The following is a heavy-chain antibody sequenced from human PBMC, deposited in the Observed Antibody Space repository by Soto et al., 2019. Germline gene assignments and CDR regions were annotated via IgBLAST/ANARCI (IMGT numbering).Heavy chain of an antibody. CDR1: GCTFTSYD. CDR3: ARGVTYYYGSGRYYYYMDV. J-gene: IGHJ6*03. Sequence: ASVKVSCKASGCTFTSYDINWVRQATGQGLEWMGWMNPNSGNTGYAQKFQGRVTMTRNTSISTAYMELSSLRSEDTAVYYCARGVTYYYGSGRYYYYMDVWGKGTTVTISS. D-gene: IGHD3-10*01. V-gene: IGHV1-8*01. CDR2: MNPNSGNT.